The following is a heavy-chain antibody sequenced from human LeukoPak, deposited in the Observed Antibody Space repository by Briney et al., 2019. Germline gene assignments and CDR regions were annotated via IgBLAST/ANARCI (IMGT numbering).Heavy chain of an antibody. Sequence: PSETLSLTCAVYGGSFSGYYWSWIRQPPGKGLEWIGEINHSGSTNYNPSLKSRVTISVDTSKNQFSLKLSSVTAADTAVYYCARAPGITMVRGVTIPVGVDIWGQGTMVTVSS. V-gene: IGHV4-34*01. CDR2: INHSGST. J-gene: IGHJ3*02. D-gene: IGHD3-10*01. CDR3: ARAPGITMVRGVTIPVGVDI. CDR1: GGSFSGYY.